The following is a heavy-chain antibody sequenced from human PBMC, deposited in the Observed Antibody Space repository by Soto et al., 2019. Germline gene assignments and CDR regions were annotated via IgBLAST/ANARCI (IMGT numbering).Heavy chain of an antibody. CDR1: GFSVSSKY. Sequence: EVQLVESGGDLVQPGGSLRLSCAASGFSVSSKYMSWVRQAPGKGLEWVSVIQSGGTTYYAGAVKGRFSISRDYSENTQFLQMNSLRVEDTAVYYCTRDDVHFNGDRYYGVPMDVWGKGTTVTVSA. V-gene: IGHV3-66*01. CDR3: TRDDVHFNGDRYYGVPMDV. J-gene: IGHJ6*04. CDR2: IQSGGTT. D-gene: IGHD2-8*01.